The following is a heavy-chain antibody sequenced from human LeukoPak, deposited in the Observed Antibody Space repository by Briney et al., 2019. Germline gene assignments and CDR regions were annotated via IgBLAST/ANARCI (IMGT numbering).Heavy chain of an antibody. D-gene: IGHD3-16*01. CDR1: GGSISGYY. Sequence: SETLSLTCSVSGGSISGYYWSWIRQPPGQTLEWIGYIYSGGSTNYNPSLQSRVTMSVDTSMNQSSLRLSSVTAADTAVYYCARFTYTTRPSDVWGKGTTVTVSS. V-gene: IGHV4-4*09. J-gene: IGHJ6*04. CDR3: ARFTYTTRPSDV. CDR2: IYSGGST.